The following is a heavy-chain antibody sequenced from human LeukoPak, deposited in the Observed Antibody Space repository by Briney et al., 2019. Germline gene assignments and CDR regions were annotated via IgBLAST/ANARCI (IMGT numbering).Heavy chain of an antibody. Sequence: SETLSLTCTVSGGXISSGGYYWSWLRQHPGKGLEWIGYIYYSGSTYYNPSLKSRVTISVDTSKNQFSLKLSSVTAADTAVYYCARDRVATRGSYYGMDVWGQGTTVTVSS. J-gene: IGHJ6*02. V-gene: IGHV4-31*03. CDR1: GGXISSGGYY. CDR2: IYYSGST. CDR3: ARDRVATRGSYYGMDV. D-gene: IGHD3-10*01.